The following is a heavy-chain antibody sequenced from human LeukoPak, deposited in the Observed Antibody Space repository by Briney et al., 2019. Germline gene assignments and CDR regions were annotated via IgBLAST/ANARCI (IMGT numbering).Heavy chain of an antibody. J-gene: IGHJ4*02. Sequence: PGGSLRLSCSASGFSFSYYGFHGVRQAPGKGLDWVALISYDGTNKYYAVSVKGGFTISRDNSKNTLFLQMNSLRAEDTAVYYCAKSPGIGTYGDRSTAVDYWGQGTLVTVSS. CDR2: ISYDGTNK. V-gene: IGHV3-30*18. CDR3: AKSPGIGTYGDRSTAVDY. D-gene: IGHD4-17*01. CDR1: GFSFSYYG.